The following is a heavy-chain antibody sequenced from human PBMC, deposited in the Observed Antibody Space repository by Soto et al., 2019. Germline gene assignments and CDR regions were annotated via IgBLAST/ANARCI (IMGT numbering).Heavy chain of an antibody. D-gene: IGHD2-21*01. CDR3: ARGVIPNYYFDY. CDR2: INHSGNT. J-gene: IGHJ4*02. Sequence: SETLSLTCAVYGGSFSGYYWSWIRQPPGKGLEWIGEINHSGNTNYNPSLKSRVTISVDTSKNQFSLKLSSVTAADTAVYYCARGVIPNYYFDYWGQGTLVTV. V-gene: IGHV4-34*01. CDR1: GGSFSGYY.